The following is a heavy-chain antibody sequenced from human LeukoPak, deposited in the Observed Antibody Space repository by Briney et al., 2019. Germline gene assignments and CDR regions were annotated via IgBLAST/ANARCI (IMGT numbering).Heavy chain of an antibody. CDR3: AKYRSGGYWASTMYYLDT. V-gene: IGHV3-23*01. CDR2: ISAGGDA. Sequence: GGSLRLSCVASGLTFSSYAFTWVRQARGRGLEWVSGISAGGDAYYADSVKGRFIISRDNSKNKVHLQMNTLRADDTAVYSCAKYRSGGYWASTMYYLDTWGQGILVSVSS. CDR1: GLTFSSYA. D-gene: IGHD3-10*01. J-gene: IGHJ4*02.